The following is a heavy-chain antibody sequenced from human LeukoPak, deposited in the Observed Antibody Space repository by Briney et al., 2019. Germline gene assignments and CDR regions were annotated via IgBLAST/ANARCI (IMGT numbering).Heavy chain of an antibody. V-gene: IGHV4-59*01. CDR3: ARVVYSSSFFAFDI. J-gene: IGHJ3*02. CDR2: IYYSGST. Sequence: PSETLSLTCTVSGGSISSYYWSRIRQPPGKGLEWIGYIYYSGSTNYNPSLKSRVTISVDTSKNQFSLKLSSATAADTAVYYCARVVYSSSFFAFDIWGQGTMVTVSS. D-gene: IGHD6-13*01. CDR1: GGSISSYY.